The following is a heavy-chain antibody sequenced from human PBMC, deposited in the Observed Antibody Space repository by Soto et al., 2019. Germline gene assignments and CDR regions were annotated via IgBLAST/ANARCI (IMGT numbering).Heavy chain of an antibody. CDR1: GYTFTSYG. CDR2: IRAYNDNT. D-gene: IGHD4-17*01. Sequence: QVPLVQSGAEVKKPGASVKVSCKASGYTFTSYGISWVRQAPGQGLEWMGWIRAYNDNTNYAQKLQGRVTMTTDTSTSTAYMEMRSVRSDDTAVYYCARTIKEGTYGDYVDYYYYYMDVWGKGTTVTVSS. V-gene: IGHV1-18*01. CDR3: ARTIKEGTYGDYVDYYYYYMDV. J-gene: IGHJ6*03.